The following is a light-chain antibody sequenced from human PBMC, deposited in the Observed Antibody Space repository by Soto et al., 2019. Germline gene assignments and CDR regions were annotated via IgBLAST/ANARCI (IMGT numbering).Light chain of an antibody. Sequence: DIQMTQSPSSLSASVGDRVTITCLASQYISTYLNWYQQKSGKAPEVLIYSASTLQSGVPSRYNGGGSGTDFTLTIIGLQSEDFATYNCQQRYTSPRTFAAGTKV. J-gene: IGKJ4*02. CDR2: SAS. CDR3: QQRYTSPRT. CDR1: QYISTY. V-gene: IGKV1-39*01.